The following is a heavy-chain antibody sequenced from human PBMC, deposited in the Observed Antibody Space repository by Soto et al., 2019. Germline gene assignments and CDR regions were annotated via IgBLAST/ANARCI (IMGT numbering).Heavy chain of an antibody. CDR3: ARDKITGLFDY. D-gene: IGHD2-8*02. CDR2: INHSGST. CDR1: GGSFSGYN. J-gene: IGHJ4*02. Sequence: SETLSLTCAVYGGSFSGYNWTLIRQPPGTGLEWIGGINHSGSTNYNPSLKSRVTISVDTSKNQFSLKLTSVTAADTAVYYCARDKITGLFDYWGQGTLVTVSS. V-gene: IGHV4-34*01.